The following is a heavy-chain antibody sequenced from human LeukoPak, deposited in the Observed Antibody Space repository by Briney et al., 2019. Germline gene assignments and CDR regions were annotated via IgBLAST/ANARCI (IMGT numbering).Heavy chain of an antibody. Sequence: PSETLSLTCTVSGGSISSYYWSWIRQPPGKGLEWIGYIYYSGSTNYYPSLKSRVTISVDTSKNQFSLKLSSVTAADTAVYYCAREAMMGHTTFDYWGQGTLVTVSS. CDR1: GGSISSYY. CDR2: IYYSGST. D-gene: IGHD3-22*01. V-gene: IGHV4-59*01. J-gene: IGHJ4*02. CDR3: AREAMMGHTTFDY.